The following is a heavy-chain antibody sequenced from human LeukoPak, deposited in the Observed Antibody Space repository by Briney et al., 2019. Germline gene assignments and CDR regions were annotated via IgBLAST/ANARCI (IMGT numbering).Heavy chain of an antibody. CDR1: GFTVSSNY. D-gene: IGHD3-22*01. J-gene: IGHJ4*02. CDR2: IYSGGST. CDR3: ARGRYYDSSGYFDY. Sequence: PGGSLRLSCAASGFTVSSNYMSWVRQAPGKGLEWVSVIYSGGSTYYADSVKGRFTISRDNSKNTLYLQMNSLRAEDTAVYYCARGRYYDSSGYFDYWGQGTLVTVSS. V-gene: IGHV3-53*01.